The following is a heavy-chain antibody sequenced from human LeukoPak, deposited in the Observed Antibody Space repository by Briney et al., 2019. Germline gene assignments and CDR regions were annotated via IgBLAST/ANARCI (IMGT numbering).Heavy chain of an antibody. CDR2: ISSSSSYI. Sequence: GGSLRLSCAASGFTLSSYSMNWVRQAPGKGLEWVSSISSSSSYIYYADSVKGRFTISRDNAKNSLYLQMNSLRAEDTAVYYCARGALYDSSGYYYEAPDYWGQGTLVTVSS. V-gene: IGHV3-21*01. D-gene: IGHD3-22*01. J-gene: IGHJ4*02. CDR1: GFTLSSYS. CDR3: ARGALYDSSGYYYEAPDY.